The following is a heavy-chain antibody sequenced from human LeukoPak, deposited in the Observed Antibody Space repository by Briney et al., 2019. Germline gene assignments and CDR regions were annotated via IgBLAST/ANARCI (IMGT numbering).Heavy chain of an antibody. CDR1: GYTFTSYV. Sequence: GASVTVSCMASGYTFTSYVINWVRQAPGQGLEWMGWMNPNSGNTDYAQKFQGRVTMTRNTSINTAYMELSSLRSEDTAVYYCASATGIDGYTSGYDFWCQGTLVTVSS. CDR3: ASATGIDGYTSGYDF. V-gene: IGHV1-8*01. D-gene: IGHD5-18*01. CDR2: MNPNSGNT. J-gene: IGHJ4*02.